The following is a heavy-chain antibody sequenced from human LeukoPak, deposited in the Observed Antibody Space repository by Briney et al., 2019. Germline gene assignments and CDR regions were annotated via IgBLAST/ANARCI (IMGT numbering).Heavy chain of an antibody. CDR3: ARSTRGFDY. J-gene: IGHJ4*02. Sequence: PGGSLRLSCAASGFTFSSYEMNWVRQAPGKGLEWVSCISSSGSTIYYADSVKGRFTISRDNAKNSLYLQMNSLRAEDTAVYYCARSTRGFDYWGQGTLVTVSS. CDR1: GFTFSSYE. D-gene: IGHD1-1*01. V-gene: IGHV3-48*03. CDR2: ISSSGSTI.